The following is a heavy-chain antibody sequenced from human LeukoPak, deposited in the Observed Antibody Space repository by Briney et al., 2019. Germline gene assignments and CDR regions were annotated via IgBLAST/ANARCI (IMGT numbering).Heavy chain of an antibody. V-gene: IGHV4-59*01. D-gene: IGHD1-14*01. J-gene: IGHJ4*02. Sequence: PSETLSLTCTVSGGSISSSYWSWIRQPPGKGLEWIGYIYYSGSTNYNPSLKSRVTISVDTSKNQFSLRLSSVTAADTAVFYCAKHRNLYYFDYWGQGTLVTVSS. CDR1: GGSISSSY. CDR3: AKHRNLYYFDY. CDR2: IYYSGST.